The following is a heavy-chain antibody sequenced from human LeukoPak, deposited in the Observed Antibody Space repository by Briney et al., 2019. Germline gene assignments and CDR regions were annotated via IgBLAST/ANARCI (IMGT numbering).Heavy chain of an antibody. CDR3: ARGSRSKVGKAPRYFQH. CDR1: GGSFSGYY. CDR2: INHSGST. J-gene: IGHJ1*01. Sequence: SETLSLTCAVYGGSFSGYYWSWIRQPPGKGLEWIGEINHSGSTNYNPALKSRVTISVDTSKNQFSLKLSSVTAADTAVYYCARGSRSKVGKAPRYFQHWGQGTLVTVSS. V-gene: IGHV4-34*01. D-gene: IGHD1-14*01.